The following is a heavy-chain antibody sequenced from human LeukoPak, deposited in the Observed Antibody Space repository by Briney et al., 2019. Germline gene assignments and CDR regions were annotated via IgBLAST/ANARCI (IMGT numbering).Heavy chain of an antibody. CDR2: INHSGST. CDR1: GGSFSGYY. J-gene: IGHJ5*02. Sequence: SETLSLTCAVYGGSFSGYYWSWIRQPPGKGLEWIGEINHSGSTNYNPSLKSRGTISVDTSKNQFSLKLSSVTAADTAVYYCARVLKIAAAAYNWFDPWGQGTLVTVSS. D-gene: IGHD6-13*01. CDR3: ARVLKIAAAAYNWFDP. V-gene: IGHV4-34*01.